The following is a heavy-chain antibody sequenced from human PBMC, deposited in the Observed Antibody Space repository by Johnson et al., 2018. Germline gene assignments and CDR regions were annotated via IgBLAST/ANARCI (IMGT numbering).Heavy chain of an antibody. CDR3: ASDYDSSGYYYHDAFDI. CDR1: GDSVSSNSAA. D-gene: IGHD3-22*01. V-gene: IGHV6-1*01. CDR2: TYYRSKWYN. Sequence: QVQLREAGPGLVKPSQTLSLTCAISGDSVSSNSAAWNWIRQSPSRGLEWLGRTYYRSKWYNDYAVSVKSGITITPDTSKNQFSLHLNSATPEDPAVFYCASDYDSSGYYYHDAFDIWGQGTMVTVSS. J-gene: IGHJ3*02.